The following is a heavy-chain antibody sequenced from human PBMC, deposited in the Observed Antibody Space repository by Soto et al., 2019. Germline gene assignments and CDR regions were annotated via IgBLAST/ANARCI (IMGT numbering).Heavy chain of an antibody. D-gene: IGHD6-6*01. J-gene: IGHJ4*02. CDR2: INHSGST. CDR3: ARGYSSSGHFDY. V-gene: IGHV4-34*01. CDR1: GGSFSGYY. Sequence: SETLSLTCAVYGGSFSGYYWSWIRQPPGKGLEWIGEINHSGSTNYNPSLKSRVTISVETSKNQFSLKLSSVTAADTAVYYCARGYSSSGHFDYWGQGTLVTVSS.